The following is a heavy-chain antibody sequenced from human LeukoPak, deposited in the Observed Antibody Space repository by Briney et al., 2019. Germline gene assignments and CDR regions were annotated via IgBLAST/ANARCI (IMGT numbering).Heavy chain of an antibody. Sequence: SETLSLTCTVSGGSISSRSYYWGWIRQPPGKGLECIGSIFYSGTTYYNPSLKSRVTISVDTSKNQFSLRLSSVTAADTAVYYCASDNCSGTSRSSFDYWGQGTLVTVSS. D-gene: IGHD2-2*01. CDR3: ASDNCSGTSRSSFDY. CDR2: IFYSGTT. J-gene: IGHJ4*02. CDR1: GGSISSRSYY. V-gene: IGHV4-39*01.